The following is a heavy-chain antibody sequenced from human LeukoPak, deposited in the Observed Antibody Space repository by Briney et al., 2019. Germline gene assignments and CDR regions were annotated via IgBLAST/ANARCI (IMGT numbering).Heavy chain of an antibody. D-gene: IGHD4-17*01. CDR2: VSTDGAVT. V-gene: IGHV3-74*01. CDR3: ARDRTTVTLFDN. Sequence: GGSLRLSCAASGFTFTSVWMHWFRQAPGRGLVWISRVSTDGAVTGYADSVKGRFTISRDNAKNTLYLQMNSLRAEDTAVYYCARDRTTVTLFDNWGQGALVTVSS. J-gene: IGHJ4*02. CDR1: GFTFTSVW.